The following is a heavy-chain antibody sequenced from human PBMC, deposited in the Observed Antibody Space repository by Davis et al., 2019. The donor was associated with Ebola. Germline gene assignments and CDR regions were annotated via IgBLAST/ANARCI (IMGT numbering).Heavy chain of an antibody. V-gene: IGHV1-18*01. CDR2: ISAFSGNT. Sequence: AASVKVSCKASGYTFTSYGISWVRQAPGQGLEWMGWISAFSGNTNYALKLQGRVTMTTDTSTSTAYMELRSLRSDDTAVYYCARRDYGDYGAFWGQGTLVTVSS. J-gene: IGHJ4*02. CDR1: GYTFTSYG. CDR3: ARRDYGDYGAF. D-gene: IGHD4-17*01.